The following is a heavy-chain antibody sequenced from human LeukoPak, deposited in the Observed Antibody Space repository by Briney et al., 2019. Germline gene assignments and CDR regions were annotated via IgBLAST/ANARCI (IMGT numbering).Heavy chain of an antibody. CDR3: TRTTTPAERYCHL. J-gene: IGHJ2*01. D-gene: IGHD2-2*01. Sequence: GGSLRLSCAVSGFTFSNYCMYWVRQAPGKRLVWVSAINSDGSSTTYADSVEGRFTICRDNTKSMLHLQMHSLRVDVSAVYFGTRTTTPAERYCHLWARGPVVTVSS. V-gene: IGHV3-74*01. CDR1: GFTFSNYC. CDR2: INSDGSST.